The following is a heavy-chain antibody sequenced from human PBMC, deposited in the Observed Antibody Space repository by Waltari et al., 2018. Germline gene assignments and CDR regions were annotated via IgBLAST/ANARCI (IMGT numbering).Heavy chain of an antibody. Sequence: EGQLVESGGGLVKPGGSLRLSCAATGFDFNTYAMNWVRQDTGMWLECVAEISSSTTVIHYAVSVKGRFTISRDNAQRSLYLQMDSLRAEDTAVYYCVREKSASGTGWFDPWGQGVLVTVSS. V-gene: IGHV3-21*02. CDR2: ISSSTTVI. D-gene: IGHD6-13*01. J-gene: IGHJ5*02. CDR3: VREKSASGTGWFDP. CDR1: GFDFNTYA.